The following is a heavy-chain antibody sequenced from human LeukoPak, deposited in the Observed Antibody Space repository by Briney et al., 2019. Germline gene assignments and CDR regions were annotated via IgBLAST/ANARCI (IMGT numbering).Heavy chain of an antibody. CDR1: GFTFINAW. Sequence: PGGSLRLSCAASGFTFINAWMAWVRQAPGKGLEWVGRIKSNTDGGTADHGTPVKGRFIISRDDSKSIAYLQMNSLKTEDAAVYCCTRIGADGYTLDYWGQGTLVTVSS. J-gene: IGHJ4*02. CDR3: TRIGADGYTLDY. CDR2: IKSNTDGGTA. V-gene: IGHV3-15*01. D-gene: IGHD5-24*01.